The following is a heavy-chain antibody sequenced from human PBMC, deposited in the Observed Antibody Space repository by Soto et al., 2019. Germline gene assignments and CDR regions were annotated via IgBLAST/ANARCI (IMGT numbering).Heavy chain of an antibody. CDR2: LDQDGSER. V-gene: IGHV3-7*01. Sequence: EVQLVESGGGLVQPGGSLSLSCAASGFTFSTYWMTWVRRPPGKGLEWVANLDQDGSERYYVDSGRGRFTISRDNAKNSLYLQMNSLRAEDTAVYYCVCGGNFFVYWGQGTLVTVSP. J-gene: IGHJ4*02. D-gene: IGHD3-16*01. CDR1: GFTFSTYW. CDR3: VCGGNFFVY.